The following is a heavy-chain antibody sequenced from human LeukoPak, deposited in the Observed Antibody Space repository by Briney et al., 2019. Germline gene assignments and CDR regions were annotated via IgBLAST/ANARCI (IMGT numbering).Heavy chain of an antibody. CDR3: ARVRAGWGSFSSSWYRRYYYYYMDV. CDR1: GYTFTSYG. Sequence: ASVKVSCKASGYTFTSYGISWVRQAPGQGLEWMGWISAYNGNTNYAQKLQGRVTMTTDTSTSTAYMELRSLRSDDTAVYYCARVRAGWGSFSSSWYRRYYYYYMDVWGKGTTVTISS. J-gene: IGHJ6*03. CDR2: ISAYNGNT. V-gene: IGHV1-18*01. D-gene: IGHD6-13*01.